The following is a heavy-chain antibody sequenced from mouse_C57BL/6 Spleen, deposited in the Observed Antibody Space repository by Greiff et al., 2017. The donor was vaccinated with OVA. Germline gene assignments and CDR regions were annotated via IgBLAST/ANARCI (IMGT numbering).Heavy chain of an antibody. CDR2: IHPNSGST. CDR1: GYTFTSYW. D-gene: IGHD2-4*01. V-gene: IGHV1-64*01. Sequence: QVHVKQSGAELVKPGASVKLSCKASGYTFTSYWMHWVKQRPGQGLEWIGMIHPNSGSTNYNEKFKSKATLTVDKSSSTAYMQLSSLTSEDSAVYYCARSIFYEGLDYWGQGTTLTVSS. J-gene: IGHJ2*01. CDR3: ARSIFYEGLDY.